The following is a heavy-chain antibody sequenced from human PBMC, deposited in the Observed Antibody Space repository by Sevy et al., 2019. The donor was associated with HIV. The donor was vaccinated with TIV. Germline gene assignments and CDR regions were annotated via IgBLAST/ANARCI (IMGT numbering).Heavy chain of an antibody. D-gene: IGHD4-17*01. V-gene: IGHV3-23*01. CDR1: GFTFSSYA. Sequence: GGCLRLSCAASGFTFSSYAMSWVRQAPGKGLEWVSAISGSGGSTYYADSVKGRFTISRDNSKNTLYLQMNSLRAEDTAVYYCAKDPDYGDTGYFDYWGQGTLVTVSS. CDR2: ISGSGGST. CDR3: AKDPDYGDTGYFDY. J-gene: IGHJ4*02.